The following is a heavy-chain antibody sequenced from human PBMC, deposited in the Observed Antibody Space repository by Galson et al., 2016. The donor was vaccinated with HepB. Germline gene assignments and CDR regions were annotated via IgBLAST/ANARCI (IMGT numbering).Heavy chain of an antibody. CDR3: ARDESRYSYGPFDY. CDR2: VYYTGST. V-gene: IGHV4-39*07. D-gene: IGHD5-18*01. CDR1: GDSISSNSHY. Sequence: LTCTVSGDSISSNSHYWGWIRQPPGKGLQWIGTVYYTGSTYYNPSLKSRVSISVDTSSNQFSLKLSSVTAADTAVYYCARDESRYSYGPFDYWGQGTLVTVSS. J-gene: IGHJ4*02.